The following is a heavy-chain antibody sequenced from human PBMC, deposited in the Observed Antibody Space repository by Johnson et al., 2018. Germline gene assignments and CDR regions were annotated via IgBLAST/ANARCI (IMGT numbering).Heavy chain of an antibody. V-gene: IGHV1-69*09. D-gene: IGHD3-22*01. CDR3: ARAYDSSGYFSAFDI. CDR2: IIPILGIA. CDR1: GGTFSSYT. Sequence: VQLVESGAEVKKPGSSVKVSCKASGGTFSSYTISWVRQAPGQGLEWMGRIIPILGIANYAQKFQGRVPITADKSTSTAYMGLSSLRSEDTAVYYCARAYDSSGYFSAFDIWGQGTMVTVSS. J-gene: IGHJ3*02.